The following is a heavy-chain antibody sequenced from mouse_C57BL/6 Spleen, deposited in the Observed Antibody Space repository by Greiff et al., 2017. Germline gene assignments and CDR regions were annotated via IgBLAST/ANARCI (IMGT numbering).Heavy chain of an antibody. J-gene: IGHJ2*01. Sequence: VQLQQPGAELVMPGASVKLSCKASGYTFTSYWMHWVKQRPGQGLEWIGEIDPSDSYTNYNQKFKGKSTLTVDKSSSTAYMQLSSLTSEDSAVYYCAKMGGRGYFDYWGHVTTLTVSS. D-gene: IGHD6-1*01. CDR2: IDPSDSYT. CDR1: GYTFTSYW. V-gene: IGHV1-69*01. CDR3: AKMGGRGYFDY.